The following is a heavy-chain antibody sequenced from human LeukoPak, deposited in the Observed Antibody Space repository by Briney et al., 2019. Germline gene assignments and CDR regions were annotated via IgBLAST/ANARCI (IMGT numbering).Heavy chain of an antibody. V-gene: IGHV6-1*01. J-gene: IGHJ4*02. CDR2: AYYRSKWYI. D-gene: IGHD3-10*01. CDR1: GDSVSGSPAV. CDR3: ARGAVRGGTNFDY. Sequence: SQTLSLTCAISGDSVSGSPAVWNWIRQSPSRGLEWLGMAYYRSKWYIDYAVSVKGRITITPDTSKNQFSLQLNSVTPEDTAVYYCARGAVRGGTNFDYWGQGTLVTVSS.